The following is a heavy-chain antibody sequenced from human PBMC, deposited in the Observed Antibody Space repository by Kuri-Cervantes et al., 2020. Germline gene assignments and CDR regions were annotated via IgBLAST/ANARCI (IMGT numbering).Heavy chain of an antibody. V-gene: IGHV3-23*01. D-gene: IGHD3-22*01. CDR3: AKDRRAPADYYDSSGYYIALVS. Sequence: GGSLRLSCAASGFTFSLYAMSWVRQTPGKGLEWVSSISGSGDSTYYTDSVKGRFTISRDNSKNTLYLQMNSLRAEDTAVYYCAKDRRAPADYYDSSGYYIALVSWGQGTLVTVSS. CDR1: GFTFSLYA. J-gene: IGHJ5*02. CDR2: ISGSGDST.